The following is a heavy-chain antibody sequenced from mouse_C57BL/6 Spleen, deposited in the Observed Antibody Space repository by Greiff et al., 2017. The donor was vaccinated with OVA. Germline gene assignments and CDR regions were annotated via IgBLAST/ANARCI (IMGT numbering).Heavy chain of an antibody. CDR2: IYPGSGST. Sequence: VQLQQPGAELVKPGASVKMSCKASGYTFTSYWITWVKQRPGQGLEWIGDIYPGSGSTTYNEKHKSKATLTVVTSSSTAYMQLSSLTSEDSTVYYCAREDYYGSSLFAYWGQGTLVTVSA. D-gene: IGHD1-1*01. CDR1: GYTFTSYW. CDR3: AREDYYGSSLFAY. V-gene: IGHV1-55*01. J-gene: IGHJ3*01.